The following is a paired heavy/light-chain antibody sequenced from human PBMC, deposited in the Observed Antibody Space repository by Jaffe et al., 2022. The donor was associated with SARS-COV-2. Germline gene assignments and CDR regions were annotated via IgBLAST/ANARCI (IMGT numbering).Heavy chain of an antibody. CDR3: ARRTYDQHTFYNYYGLDV. CDR1: GGSFSSSKW. D-gene: IGHD3-22*01. J-gene: IGHJ6*01. Sequence: QVQLQESGPGLVRPSGTLSLTCAVSGGSFSSSKWWTWVRQSPGKGLEWIGEIYHSGSTNYNPSLKSRVTMSVDKSKNQFSLSLSSVTAADTAVYYCARRTYDQHTFYNYYGLDVWGQGTTVTVSS. CDR2: IYHSGST. V-gene: IGHV4-4*02.
Light chain of an antibody. CDR3: MQALQTPT. V-gene: IGKV2-28*01. CDR1: QSLLHSSGYNF. Sequence: DIVMTQSPLSLPVTPGEPASISCRSSQSLLHSSGYNFLDWYLQKPGQSPQLLIYLGSYRASGVPDRFGGSGSGTDFTLKISRVEAEDVGVYYCMQALQTPTFGGGTKVEIK. J-gene: IGKJ4*01. CDR2: LGS.